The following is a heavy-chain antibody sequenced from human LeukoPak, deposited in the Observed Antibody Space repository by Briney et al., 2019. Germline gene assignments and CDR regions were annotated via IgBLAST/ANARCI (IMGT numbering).Heavy chain of an antibody. V-gene: IGHV4-34*09. CDR2: IYYSGST. Sequence: PSETLSLTCAVYGGSFSGYYWSWIRQPPGKGLEWIGYIYYSGSTYYNPSLKSRVTISVDTSKNQFSLKLSSVTAADTAVYYCARDANPYDFWSGYYIGGAFDIWGQGTMVTVSS. CDR1: GGSFSGYY. D-gene: IGHD3-3*01. J-gene: IGHJ3*02. CDR3: ARDANPYDFWSGYYIGGAFDI.